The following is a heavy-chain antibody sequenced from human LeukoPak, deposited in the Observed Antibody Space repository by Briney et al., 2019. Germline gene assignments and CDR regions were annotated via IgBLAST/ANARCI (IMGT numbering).Heavy chain of an antibody. V-gene: IGHV4-4*02. Sequence: PSETLSLTCAVSGDSISSSSWWSWVRQSPGKGLEWIGEIHHSGSTNYNPSLKSRVTISVDTSKNQFSLKLSSVTAADTAVYYCAVKPQLWYYDPYYFDYWGQGTLVTVSS. CDR1: GDSISSSSW. CDR3: AVKPQLWYYDPYYFDY. D-gene: IGHD5-18*01. J-gene: IGHJ4*02. CDR2: IHHSGST.